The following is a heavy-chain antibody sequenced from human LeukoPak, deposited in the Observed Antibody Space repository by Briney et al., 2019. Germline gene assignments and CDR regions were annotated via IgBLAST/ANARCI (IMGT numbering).Heavy chain of an antibody. Sequence: ASVKVSCKASGYTFTGYYMHWVRQAPGQGLEWMGWIKADSGGTNYAQRFQGRVTMTRDTSISTAYMGLSRLRSDDTAVYHCATSGYPYNAFDIWGQGTMVTVSS. V-gene: IGHV1-2*02. D-gene: IGHD3-22*01. J-gene: IGHJ3*02. CDR2: IKADSGGT. CDR1: GYTFTGYY. CDR3: ATSGYPYNAFDI.